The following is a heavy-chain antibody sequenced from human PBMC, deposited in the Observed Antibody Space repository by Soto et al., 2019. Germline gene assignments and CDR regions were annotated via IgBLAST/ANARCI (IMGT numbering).Heavy chain of an antibody. J-gene: IGHJ6*03. CDR1: GYTFTSYG. CDR2: ISAYNGNT. V-gene: IGHV1-18*01. D-gene: IGHD4-4*01. Sequence: ASVKVSCKASGYTFTSYGISWVRQAPGQGLEWMGWISAYNGNTNYAQKLQGRVTMTTDTSTSTAYMELRSLRSDDTAVYYCARARRFYRDYYYYMDVWGKGTTVTVSS. CDR3: ARARRFYRDYYYYMDV.